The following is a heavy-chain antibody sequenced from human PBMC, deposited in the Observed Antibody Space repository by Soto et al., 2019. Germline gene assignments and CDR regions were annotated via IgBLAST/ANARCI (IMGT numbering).Heavy chain of an antibody. CDR3: ARSRSGAVADSFDF. CDR1: GFSFIRYA. CDR2: ISKDGSHK. Sequence: PGGSLRLSCAASGFSFIRYAIHWVRQSPGKGLEWVAVISKDGSHKYYLESVKGRFTISRDNSKNILSLHMNSLTNEDTAVYYCARSRSGAVADSFDFWGQGTLVTVSS. J-gene: IGHJ4*02. V-gene: IGHV3-30*01. D-gene: IGHD3-10*01.